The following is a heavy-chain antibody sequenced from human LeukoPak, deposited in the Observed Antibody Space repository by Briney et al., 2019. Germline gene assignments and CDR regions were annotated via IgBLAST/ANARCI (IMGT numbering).Heavy chain of an antibody. CDR1: GGSISSSSYY. CDR2: IYYSGST. Sequence: NSSETLSLTCTVSGGSISSSSYYWGWIRQPPGKGLEWIGSIYYSGSTYYNPSLKSRVTISVDTSKNQFSLKPSSVTAADTAVYYCARLGGKVEMAIDYWGQGTLVTVSS. J-gene: IGHJ4*02. CDR3: ARLGGKVEMAIDY. V-gene: IGHV4-39*01. D-gene: IGHD5-24*01.